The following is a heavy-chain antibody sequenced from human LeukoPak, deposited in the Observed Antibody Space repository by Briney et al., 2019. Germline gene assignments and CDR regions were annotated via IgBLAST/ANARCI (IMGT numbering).Heavy chain of an antibody. CDR2: ISSSSSTI. CDR3: ARDVDDSSFTYFQH. CDR1: GFTFSSYS. Sequence: PGGSLRLSCAASGFTFSSYSMNWVRQAPGKGLEWVSYISSSSSTIYYADSVKGRFTISRDNAKNSLYLQMNSLRAEDTAVYYCARDVDDSSFTYFQHWGQGTLVTVSS. J-gene: IGHJ1*01. V-gene: IGHV3-48*01. D-gene: IGHD3-22*01.